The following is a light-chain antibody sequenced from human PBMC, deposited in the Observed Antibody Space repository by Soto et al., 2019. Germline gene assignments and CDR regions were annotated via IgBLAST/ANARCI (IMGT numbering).Light chain of an antibody. V-gene: IGKV3-20*01. Sequence: EIVLTQSPGTLSLSPGERATLSCRASQSVSSNYLAWYQQKPGQAPRLLIYGASSRATGVPDRFSGSGSGTEFTLTISRLEPEDFSVYYCQQYGSSPAYTFGQGTKLEIK. J-gene: IGKJ2*01. CDR3: QQYGSSPAYT. CDR2: GAS. CDR1: QSVSSNY.